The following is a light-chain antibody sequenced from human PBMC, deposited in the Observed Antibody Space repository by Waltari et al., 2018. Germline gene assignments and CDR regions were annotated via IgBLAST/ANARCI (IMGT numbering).Light chain of an antibody. CDR3: QSYDSSLSGSVI. Sequence: QSVLTQPPSVSGAPGQRVTISCTGSSSDIGAGYDVHWYQQLPGTAPKLLIYANTNRPSGVPDRFSGSKSGTSASLAITGLQAEEEADYYCQSYDSSLSGSVIFGGGTKLTVL. V-gene: IGLV1-40*01. CDR2: ANT. J-gene: IGLJ2*01. CDR1: SSDIGAGYD.